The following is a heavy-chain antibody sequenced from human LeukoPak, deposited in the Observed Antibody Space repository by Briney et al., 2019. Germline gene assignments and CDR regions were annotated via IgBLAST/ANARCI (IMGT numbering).Heavy chain of an antibody. CDR2: IYYSGST. CDR1: GGSISSSSYY. D-gene: IGHD4-17*01. Sequence: SETLSLTCTVSGGSISSSSYYWGWIRQPPGKGLEWIGSIYYSGSTYYNPSLKSRVTISVDTSKNQFSLKLNSVTAADTAVYYCARCPYDYGDFGFDYWGQGTQVTVSS. V-gene: IGHV4-39*01. CDR3: ARCPYDYGDFGFDY. J-gene: IGHJ4*02.